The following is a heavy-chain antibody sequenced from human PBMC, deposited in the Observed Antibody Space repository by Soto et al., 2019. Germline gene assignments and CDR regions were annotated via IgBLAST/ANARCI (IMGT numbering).Heavy chain of an antibody. CDR2: ISHSGTS. CDR1: GGSISSSHW. CDR3: ARVVLTIARCAFDA. Sequence: QVQLQESGPGLVKPSGTLSLTCAVSGGSISSSHWWTWVRQSPGKGLEYIGEISHSGTSNSNPSLKSRVTQSVDKSKNHFSLTLTSVTAADTAVYYCARVVLTIARCAFDAWGQGTLVIVSS. V-gene: IGHV4-4*02. D-gene: IGHD3-9*01. J-gene: IGHJ3*01.